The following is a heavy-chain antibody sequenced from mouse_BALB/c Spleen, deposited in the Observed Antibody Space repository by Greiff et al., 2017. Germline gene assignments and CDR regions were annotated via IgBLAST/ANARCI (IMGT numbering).Heavy chain of an antibody. J-gene: IGHJ2*01. CDR2: INSNGGST. CDR1: GFTFSSYG. V-gene: IGHV5-6-3*01. Sequence: DVHLVESGGGLVQPGGSLKLSCAASGFTFSSYGMSWVRQTPDKRLELVATINSNGGSTYYPDSVKGRFTISRDNAKNTLYLQMSSLKSEDTAMYYCARALGYFDYWGQGTTLTVSS. D-gene: IGHD4-1*01. CDR3: ARALGYFDY.